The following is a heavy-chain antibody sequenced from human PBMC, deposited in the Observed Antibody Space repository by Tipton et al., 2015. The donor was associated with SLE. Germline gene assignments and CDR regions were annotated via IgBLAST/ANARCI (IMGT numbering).Heavy chain of an antibody. Sequence: TLSLTCTVSGGSISSYYWSWIRQPPGKGLEWIGYIYYSGSTNYNPSLKSRVTISVDTSKNQFSLKLSSVTAADTAVYYCARGTNYDSSGYYSYWGQGTLVTVSS. CDR2: IYYSGST. CDR3: ARGTNYDSSGYYSY. CDR1: GGSISSYY. D-gene: IGHD3-22*01. J-gene: IGHJ4*02. V-gene: IGHV4-59*01.